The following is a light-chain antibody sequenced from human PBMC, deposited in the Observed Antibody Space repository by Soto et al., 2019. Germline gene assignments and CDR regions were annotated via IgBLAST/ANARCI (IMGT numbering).Light chain of an antibody. CDR1: NSDVGVYDY. CDR3: SSFTGSATLV. Sequence: QSALTQPASVSGSPGRSITISCTGTNSDVGVYDYVSWYQQYPGKAPKLLIYEVTNRPSGVSDRFSGSKSGNTASLTISGLQAEDEADYYCSSFTGSATLVFGAGTKLTVL. J-gene: IGLJ2*01. CDR2: EVT. V-gene: IGLV2-14*01.